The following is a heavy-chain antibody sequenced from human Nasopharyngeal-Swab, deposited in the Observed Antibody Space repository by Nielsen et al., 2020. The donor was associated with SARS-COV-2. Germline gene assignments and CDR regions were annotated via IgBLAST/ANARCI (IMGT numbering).Heavy chain of an antibody. CDR3: ARDIVVVPAAGSYYYYYYMDV. V-gene: IGHV1-2*06. D-gene: IGHD2-2*01. Sequence: ASVKVSCKASGYTFTGYYMHWVRQAPGQGLEWMGRINPNSGGTNYAQKFQGRVTMTRDTSISTAYMELSRLGSDDTAVYYCARDIVVVPAAGSYYYYYYMDVWGKGTTVTVSS. CDR2: INPNSGGT. J-gene: IGHJ6*03. CDR1: GYTFTGYY.